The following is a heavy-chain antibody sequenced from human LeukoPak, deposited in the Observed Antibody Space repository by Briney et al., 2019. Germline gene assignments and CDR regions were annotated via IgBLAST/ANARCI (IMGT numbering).Heavy chain of an antibody. J-gene: IGHJ4*02. V-gene: IGHV3-23*01. CDR2: ISGSGGST. D-gene: IGHD3-22*01. CDR1: GFTFSSYA. CDR3: ARGSVGYYSGFDY. Sequence: GGSLRLSCAASGFTFSSYAMSWVRQAPGKGLEWVSAISGSGGSTYYADSVKGRFTISRDNSKNTLYLQMNSLRAEDTAVYYCARGSVGYYSGFDYWGQGTLVTVSS.